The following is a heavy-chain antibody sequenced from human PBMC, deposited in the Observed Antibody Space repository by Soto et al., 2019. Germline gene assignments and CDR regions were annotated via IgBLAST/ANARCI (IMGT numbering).Heavy chain of an antibody. D-gene: IGHD3-16*01. CDR2: INAYNGNT. CDR1: GYRFTSYG. CDR3: AMVAVYVTASPQDG. V-gene: IGHV1-18*01. Sequence: QVQLVQSGAEVKNRGASVKVSCKAFGYRFTSYGIGWARQAPGQGLEWMGWINAYNGNTNYAQNFQGRVTLTTDTSTSTAYVELRSLRSNDTAVYCCAMVAVYVTASPQDGWGRRTTGIVSS. J-gene: IGHJ6*02.